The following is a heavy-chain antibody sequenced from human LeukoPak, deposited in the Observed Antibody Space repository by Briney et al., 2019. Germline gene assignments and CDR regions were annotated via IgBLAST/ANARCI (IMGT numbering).Heavy chain of an antibody. D-gene: IGHD6-19*01. Sequence: ASVKVSCKASGYTFTSYYMHWVRQAPGQGLEWMGIINPSGGSTSYAQKFQGRVTMTRDTSTSTVYMELSRLRSDDTAVYYCARDRVAVAPDYYYGMDVWGQGTTVTVSS. CDR2: INPSGGST. J-gene: IGHJ6*02. CDR1: GYTFTSYY. CDR3: ARDRVAVAPDYYYGMDV. V-gene: IGHV1-46*01.